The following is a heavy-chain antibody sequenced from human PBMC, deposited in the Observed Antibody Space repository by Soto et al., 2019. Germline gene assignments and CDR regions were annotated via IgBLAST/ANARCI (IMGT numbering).Heavy chain of an antibody. CDR1: GYTFTSYA. Sequence: ASVKVSCKASGYTFTSYAMHWVRQAPGQRLEWMGWINAGNGNTKYSQKFQGRVTITRDTSASTAYMELSSLRSEDTAVYYCARDRILDNSGYYLNWFDPWGQGTLVTVSS. V-gene: IGHV1-3*01. J-gene: IGHJ5*02. CDR2: INAGNGNT. CDR3: ARDRILDNSGYYLNWFDP. D-gene: IGHD3-22*01.